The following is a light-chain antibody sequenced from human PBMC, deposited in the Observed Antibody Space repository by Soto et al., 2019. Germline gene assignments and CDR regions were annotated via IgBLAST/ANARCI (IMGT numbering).Light chain of an antibody. V-gene: IGKV3-20*01. CDR3: QQYGDSPATFRWT. Sequence: EIVLSQSPGTLSLSPGERASLSCRSSQSVRSSSLAWYQQKPGQPPRLLIYGASSRATGIPDRVSGSGSGTDFTLAISRVEPEDFAVYFCQQYGDSPATFRWTFGPGTKVEIK. J-gene: IGKJ1*01. CDR2: GAS. CDR1: QSVRSSS.